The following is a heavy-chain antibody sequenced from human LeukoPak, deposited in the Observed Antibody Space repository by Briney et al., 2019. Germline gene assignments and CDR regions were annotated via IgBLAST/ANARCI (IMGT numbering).Heavy chain of an antibody. CDR2: ISYDGSNK. J-gene: IGHJ4*02. CDR1: GFTFSSYA. D-gene: IGHD2-2*01. CDR3: ARDRGSPEYCSNTSCPFDY. V-gene: IGHV3-30-3*01. Sequence: GRSLRLSCAASGFTFSSYAMHWVRQAPGKGLEWVAVISYDGSNKYYADSVKGRFTISRDNSKNTLYLQMNSLRAEDTAVYYCARDRGSPEYCSNTSCPFDYWGQGTLVTVSS.